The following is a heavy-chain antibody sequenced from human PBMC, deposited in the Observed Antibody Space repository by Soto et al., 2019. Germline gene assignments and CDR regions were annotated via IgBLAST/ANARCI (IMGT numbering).Heavy chain of an antibody. Sequence: GASVKVSCKASGGTFSSYAISWVRQAPGRGLEWMGGIIPIFGTANYAQKFQGRVTITADESTSTAYMELSSLRSEDTAVYYCARSRDGCNSLPYWAQGTLVTFSS. V-gene: IGHV1-69*13. CDR1: GGTFSSYA. CDR3: ARSRDGCNSLPY. J-gene: IGHJ4*02. D-gene: IGHD2-21*02. CDR2: IIPIFGTA.